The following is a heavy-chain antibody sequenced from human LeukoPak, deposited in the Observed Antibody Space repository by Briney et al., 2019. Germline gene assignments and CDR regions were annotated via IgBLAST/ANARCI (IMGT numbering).Heavy chain of an antibody. CDR3: ARARYDYVWGSGLFRSANGWDC. CDR2: INHSGST. J-gene: IGHJ4*02. CDR1: GGSFSGYY. Sequence: TSETLSLTCAVYGGSFSGYYWSWIRKPPGKGLEWIGEINHSGSTNYNPSLKSRVTISVDTSKNQFSLKLSSVTAADTAVYYCARARYDYVWGSGLFRSANGWDCWGQGTLVTVSS. D-gene: IGHD3-16*01. V-gene: IGHV4-34*01.